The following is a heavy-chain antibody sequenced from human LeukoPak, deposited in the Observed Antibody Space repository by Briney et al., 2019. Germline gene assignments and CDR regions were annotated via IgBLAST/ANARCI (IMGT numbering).Heavy chain of an antibody. CDR3: ATGRDPYKTGH. J-gene: IGHJ4*02. D-gene: IGHD3-10*01. CDR1: AGSFSPAH. V-gene: IGHV4-59*03. CDR2: ICDNGNT. Sequence: PSETLSLTCTFSAGSFSPAHWSWIRQPPGKGLEWIGVICDNGNTDHNPSLKSRVTISVDTSKSQFSLKLNSLAAADTAVYYCATGRDPYKTGHWGQGTLVTVSS.